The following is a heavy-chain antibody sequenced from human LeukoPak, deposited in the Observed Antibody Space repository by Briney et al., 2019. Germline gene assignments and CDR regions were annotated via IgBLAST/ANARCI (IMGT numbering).Heavy chain of an antibody. D-gene: IGHD1-26*01. J-gene: IGHJ4*02. Sequence: QSGGSLRLSCAASGFIFADYGMTWVRQVPGKGLEWVSGINWNGGSTGYVDSVKGRFTISRDNAKNALFLQMNNLRAEDTAFYYCARGEWDLRDWGQGTLVTVSS. CDR1: GFIFADYG. V-gene: IGHV3-20*04. CDR3: ARGEWDLRD. CDR2: INWNGGST.